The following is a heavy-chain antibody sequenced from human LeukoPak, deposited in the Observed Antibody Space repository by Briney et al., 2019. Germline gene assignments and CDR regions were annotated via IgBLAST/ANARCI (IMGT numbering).Heavy chain of an antibody. D-gene: IGHD5-18*01. CDR3: ARRGYSYGYVSGFDP. Sequence: PGGSLRLSCAASGFTFSSYSMNWVCQAPGKGLEWVSSISSSSSYIYYADSVKGRFTISRDNAKNSLYLQMNSLRAEETAVYYCARRGYSYGYVSGFDPWGQGTLVTVSS. J-gene: IGHJ5*02. CDR2: ISSSSSYI. CDR1: GFTFSSYS. V-gene: IGHV3-21*01.